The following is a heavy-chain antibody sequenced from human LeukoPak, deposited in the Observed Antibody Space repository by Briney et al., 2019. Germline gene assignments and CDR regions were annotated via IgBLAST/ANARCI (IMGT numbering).Heavy chain of an antibody. J-gene: IGHJ3*02. D-gene: IGHD1-26*01. Sequence: GASVKVSCKASGYSFSSYAVHWVRQAPGQRLEWMGWINAGNGDTKYSPNFQVRVTLTSDTSASIVYMELSSLTSEDTGTYYCARDIAGSSFLWDGAFDIWGQGTMVTVSS. CDR2: INAGNGDT. V-gene: IGHV1-3*01. CDR3: ARDIAGSSFLWDGAFDI. CDR1: GYSFSSYA.